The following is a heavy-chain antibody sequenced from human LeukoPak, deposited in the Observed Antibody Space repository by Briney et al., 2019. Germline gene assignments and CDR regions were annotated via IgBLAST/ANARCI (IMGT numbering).Heavy chain of an antibody. CDR1: GGSISSYY. V-gene: IGHV4-59*01. CDR2: IYYSGST. Sequence: SETLSLTCTVSGGSISSYYWSWIRQPPGKGLEWIGYIYYSGSTNYNPSLKSRVTISVDTSKNQFSLKLSSVTAADTAVYYCARAPTIFGVVIFYFDYWGQGTLVTVSS. J-gene: IGHJ4*02. CDR3: ARAPTIFGVVIFYFDY. D-gene: IGHD3-3*01.